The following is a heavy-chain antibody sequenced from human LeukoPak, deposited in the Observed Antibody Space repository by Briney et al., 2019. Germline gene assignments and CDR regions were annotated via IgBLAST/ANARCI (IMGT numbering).Heavy chain of an antibody. CDR3: ARGGAARLHFQN. J-gene: IGHJ1*01. CDR2: IYYSGST. Sequence: SETLSLTCTVSGGSISSSSYCWGWIRQPPGKGLEWIGSIYYSGSTYYNPSLKSRVTISVDTSKNQFSLNLNSVTAADTAVYYCARGGAARLHFQNWGQGTLVTVSS. V-gene: IGHV4-39*07. D-gene: IGHD6-6*01. CDR1: GGSISSSSYC.